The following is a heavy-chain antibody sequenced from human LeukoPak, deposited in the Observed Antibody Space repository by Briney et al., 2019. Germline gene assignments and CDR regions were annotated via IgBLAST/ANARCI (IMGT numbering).Heavy chain of an antibody. CDR1: GGSISSYY. D-gene: IGHD3-10*01. CDR3: ARTNYGLGSHYNGNFVY. V-gene: IGHV4-59*01. J-gene: IGHJ4*02. CDR2: ISDSGST. Sequence: SEALSLTCTVSGGSISSYYWSWIRQRPGKGLEWIAYISDSGSTNYNPSLKSRVTISLDTSKNQFSLKLNSMSAADTAVYYCARTNYGLGSHYNGNFVYWGQGTLVTVSS.